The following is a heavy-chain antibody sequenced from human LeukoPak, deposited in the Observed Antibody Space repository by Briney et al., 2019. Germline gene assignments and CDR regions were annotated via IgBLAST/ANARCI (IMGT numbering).Heavy chain of an antibody. J-gene: IGHJ6*04. CDR1: GDTFSTYA. V-gene: IGHV1-69*06. Sequence: SVKVSCKASGDTFSTYAFNWVRQAPGQGLEWTGGIVPISDTTNYAQTLQGRVTITADKSTNTVYMELSSLTSEDTGVYYCARGAGVRVVPMSYYYAMDVWGEGTTVIVSS. D-gene: IGHD2-2*01. CDR2: IVPISDTT. CDR3: ARGAGVRVVPMSYYYAMDV.